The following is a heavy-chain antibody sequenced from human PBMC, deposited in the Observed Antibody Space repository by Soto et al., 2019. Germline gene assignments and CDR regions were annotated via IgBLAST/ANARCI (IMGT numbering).Heavy chain of an antibody. CDR3: ASEREDTATNYYYYGMDV. CDR2: TYYRSKWYN. J-gene: IGHJ6*02. V-gene: IGHV6-1*01. D-gene: IGHD5-18*01. CDR1: GDSVSSNSAA. Sequence: PSQTLSLTCAISGDSVSSNSAAWNWIRRSPSRGLEWLGRTYYRSKWYNDYAVSVKSRITINPDTSKNQFSLQLNSVTPEDTAVYYCASEREDTATNYYYYGMDVWGQGTTVTVSS.